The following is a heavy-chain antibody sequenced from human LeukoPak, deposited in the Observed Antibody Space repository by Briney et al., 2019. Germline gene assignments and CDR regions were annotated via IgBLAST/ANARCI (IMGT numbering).Heavy chain of an antibody. V-gene: IGHV3-15*01. Sequence: GGSLRLSCAASGFTFSNAWMSWVRQAPGKGLEWVGRIKSKNDGGTTDYAAPAKGRFTISRDDSKNTLYLQMNSLKTEDTAVYYCTTDLYDYVWGSYRSDPYYFDYWGQGTLVTVSS. CDR2: IKSKNDGGTT. CDR3: TTDLYDYVWGSYRSDPYYFDY. CDR1: GFTFSNAW. J-gene: IGHJ4*02. D-gene: IGHD3-16*02.